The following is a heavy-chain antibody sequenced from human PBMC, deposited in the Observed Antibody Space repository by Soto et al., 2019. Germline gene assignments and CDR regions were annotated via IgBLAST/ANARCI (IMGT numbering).Heavy chain of an antibody. CDR1: GFTFSSYG. Sequence: QVQLVESGGGVVQPGRSLRLSCAASGFTFSSYGMHWVRQAPGKGLEWVAVISYDGSNKYYADSVKGRFTISRDNSKNTLYLQMNSLRAEDTAVYYCAKLPSYLGAARTYYYYYYMDVWGKGTTVTVSS. D-gene: IGHD1-26*01. CDR3: AKLPSYLGAARTYYYYYYMDV. V-gene: IGHV3-30*18. J-gene: IGHJ6*03. CDR2: ISYDGSNK.